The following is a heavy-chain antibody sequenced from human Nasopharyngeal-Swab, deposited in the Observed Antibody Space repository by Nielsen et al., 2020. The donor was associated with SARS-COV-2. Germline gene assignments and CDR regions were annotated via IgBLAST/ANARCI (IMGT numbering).Heavy chain of an antibody. CDR3: SRWEGGAYFDY. V-gene: IGHV3-72*01. CDR2: TRKRGNTYAT. D-gene: IGHD1-26*01. Sequence: WIRQPPGKGLEWVGRTRKRGNTYATEYAASVKGRFTISRVDSRNSLHLHMSGLTTEDTAVYYCSRWEGGAYFDYWGQGTLVTVSS. J-gene: IGHJ4*02.